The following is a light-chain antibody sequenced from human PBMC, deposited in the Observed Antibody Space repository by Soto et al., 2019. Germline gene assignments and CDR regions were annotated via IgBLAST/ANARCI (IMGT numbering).Light chain of an antibody. J-gene: IGLJ1*01. Sequence: QSAQTQPASVSGSPGQSIAISCTGTSSDVGGYNYVSWYQQHPGKAPKLLINDVSNRPSGVSSRFSGSKSGNTASLTISGLQAEDEADYYCSSYTISSTYVFGTGTKLTVL. CDR2: DVS. CDR3: SSYTISSTYV. CDR1: SSDVGGYNY. V-gene: IGLV2-14*01.